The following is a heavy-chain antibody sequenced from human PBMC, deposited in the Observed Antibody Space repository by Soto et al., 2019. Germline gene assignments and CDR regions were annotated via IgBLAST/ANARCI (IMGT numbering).Heavy chain of an antibody. D-gene: IGHD5-12*01. Sequence: QVQLVESGGGVIQPGRSLRLSCAASGFTFRNYGMHWVRHAPAKGLERVALVWYDGGNKNYVDSVKGRFTISRDNSKNTLYLQMNSLRDEDTAVYYCVRAAGYSGNDYVYYYGMDVWGQGTTVTVSS. CDR2: VWYDGGNK. V-gene: IGHV3-33*01. CDR3: VRAAGYSGNDYVYYYGMDV. J-gene: IGHJ6*02. CDR1: GFTFRNYG.